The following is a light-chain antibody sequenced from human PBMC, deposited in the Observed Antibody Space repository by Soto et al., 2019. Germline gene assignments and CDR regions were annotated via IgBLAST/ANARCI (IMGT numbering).Light chain of an antibody. CDR3: GTWDSSLSGYV. J-gene: IGLJ1*01. CDR1: TSNIGNNY. CDR2: END. Sequence: QSVRKQAPSVSASPGEKVTISCSGSTSNIGNNYVSWFQQLPGTAPKLLIYENDKRPSGIPDRFSGSTSGTSATLGITGLQTGDEADYYCGTWDSSLSGYVFATGTKVTVL. V-gene: IGLV1-51*02.